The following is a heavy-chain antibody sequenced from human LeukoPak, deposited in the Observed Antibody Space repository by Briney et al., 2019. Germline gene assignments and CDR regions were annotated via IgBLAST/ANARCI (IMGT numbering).Heavy chain of an antibody. Sequence: TLSLTCTVSGNSISSGDYYWSWIRQPAGKGLEWIGRIYTSGSTTYNPSLKSRVTISGDTSENQFSLRLSSVTAADTAVYYCARASYSYDISGWVPFDYWGQGTLVTVSS. CDR2: IYTSGST. CDR3: ARASYSYDISGWVPFDY. J-gene: IGHJ4*02. CDR1: GNSISSGDYY. D-gene: IGHD3-22*01. V-gene: IGHV4-61*02.